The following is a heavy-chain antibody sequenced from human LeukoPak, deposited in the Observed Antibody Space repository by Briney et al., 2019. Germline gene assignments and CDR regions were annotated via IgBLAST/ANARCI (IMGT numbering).Heavy chain of an antibody. V-gene: IGHV3-7*01. Sequence: GSLILSCVTSGFIFSDYWMGWVRQAPGKGPEWVASIKPDGNEQYYVDSVRGRFTISRDNSKDSLFLQMDSLRDDDTAVYYCGRERVSAYDYWGQGTLVTVSS. CDR2: IKPDGNEQ. CDR1: GFIFSDYW. J-gene: IGHJ4*02. CDR3: GRERVSAYDY.